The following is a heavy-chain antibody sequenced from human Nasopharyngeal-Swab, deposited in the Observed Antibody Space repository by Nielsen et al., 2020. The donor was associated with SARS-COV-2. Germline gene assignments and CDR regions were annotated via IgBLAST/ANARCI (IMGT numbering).Heavy chain of an antibody. V-gene: IGHV3-9*01. Sequence: SLKISCAASGFTFDDYAMHWVRQAPGKGLEWVSGISWNSGTIGYADSVKGRFTISRDNAKNSLFLQMNSLRTEDTALYYCARDAACSWYNWFDPWGQGTLVTVSS. CDR1: GFTFDDYA. D-gene: IGHD6-13*01. J-gene: IGHJ5*02. CDR3: ARDAACSWYNWFDP. CDR2: ISWNSGTI.